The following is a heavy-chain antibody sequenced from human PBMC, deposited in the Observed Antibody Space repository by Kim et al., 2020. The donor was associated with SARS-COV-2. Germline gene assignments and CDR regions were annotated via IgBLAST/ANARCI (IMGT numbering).Heavy chain of an antibody. D-gene: IGHD6-13*01. J-gene: IGHJ3*02. CDR2: ISYDGSNK. Sequence: GSLRLSCAASGFTFSSYAMHWVRQAPGKGLEWVAVISYDGSNKYYVDSVKGRFTISRDNSKNTLYLQMNSLRAEDTAVYYCARDYRHAAAAGTYAFDIW. CDR1: GFTFSSYA. CDR3: ARDYRHAAAAGTYAFDI. V-gene: IGHV3-30*04.